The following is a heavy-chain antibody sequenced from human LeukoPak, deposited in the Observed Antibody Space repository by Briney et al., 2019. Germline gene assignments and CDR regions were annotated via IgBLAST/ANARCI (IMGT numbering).Heavy chain of an antibody. CDR2: IKQDGSEK. CDR3: ARVRAPDSSGYYYGNGAFDI. CDR1: GFPFSSYW. D-gene: IGHD3-22*01. Sequence: GGSLRLSCPASGFPFSSYWMSWVRQAPGKGLEWVANIKQDGSEKYYVDSVKGRFTISRDNAKNSLYLQMNSLRAEDTAVYYCARVRAPDSSGYYYGNGAFDIWGQGTMVTVSS. V-gene: IGHV3-7*01. J-gene: IGHJ3*02.